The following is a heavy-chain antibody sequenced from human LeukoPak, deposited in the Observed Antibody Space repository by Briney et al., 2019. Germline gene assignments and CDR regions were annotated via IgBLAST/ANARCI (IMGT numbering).Heavy chain of an antibody. J-gene: IGHJ4*02. CDR3: ARMAAAGNERIDY. D-gene: IGHD6-13*01. V-gene: IGHV4-30-2*01. Sequence: SETLSLTCAVSGGSISSGGYSWSWIRQPPGKGLEWIGYIYHSGSTYYNPSLKSRVTISVDRSKNQFSLKLSSVTAADTAVYYCARMAAAGNERIDYWGQGTLVTVSS. CDR1: GGSISSGGYS. CDR2: IYHSGST.